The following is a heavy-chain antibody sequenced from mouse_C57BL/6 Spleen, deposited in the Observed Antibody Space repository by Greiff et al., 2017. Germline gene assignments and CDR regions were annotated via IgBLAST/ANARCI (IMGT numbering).Heavy chain of an antibody. CDR1: GYAFSSSW. Sequence: QVQLQQSGPELVKPGASVKISCKASGYAFSSSWMNWVKQRPGKGLEWIGRIYPGDGDTNYNGKFKGKATLTADKSSSTAYMQLSSLTSEDSAVYFCAKGFTTEVEGAWFAYWGQGTLVTVSA. D-gene: IGHD1-1*01. CDR2: IYPGDGDT. J-gene: IGHJ3*01. V-gene: IGHV1-82*01. CDR3: AKGFTTEVEGAWFAY.